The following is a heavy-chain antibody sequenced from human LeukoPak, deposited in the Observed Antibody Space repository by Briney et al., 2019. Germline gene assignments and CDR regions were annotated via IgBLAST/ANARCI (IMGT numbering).Heavy chain of an antibody. CDR1: GFTFDDYG. CDR2: INWNGGST. D-gene: IGHD2-15*01. Sequence: GGSLRLPCAASGFTFDDYGMSWVRQAPGKGPEWVSGINWNGGSTGYADSVKGRFTISRDNAKNSLYLQMNSLRAEDTALYYCARSVAASRDYWGQGTLITVSS. V-gene: IGHV3-20*04. CDR3: ARSVAASRDY. J-gene: IGHJ4*02.